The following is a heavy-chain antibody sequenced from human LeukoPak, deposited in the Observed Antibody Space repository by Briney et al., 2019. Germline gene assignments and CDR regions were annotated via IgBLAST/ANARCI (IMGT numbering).Heavy chain of an antibody. V-gene: IGHV4-38-2*01. CDR3: AGAGWIITSGIDY. Sequence: SETLSLTCGVSGYSISRGYYWAWIRQPPGKGLEWIGTIYHIGSTYYNPSLESRVTISVDTSENEFSLNLNSVTAADTAVYYCAGAGWIITSGIDYWGQGALVTVSS. J-gene: IGHJ4*02. D-gene: IGHD1-20*01. CDR2: IYHIGST. CDR1: GYSISRGYY.